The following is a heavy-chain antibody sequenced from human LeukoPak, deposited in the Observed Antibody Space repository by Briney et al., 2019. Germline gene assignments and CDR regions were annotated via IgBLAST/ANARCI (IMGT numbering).Heavy chain of an antibody. J-gene: IGHJ4*02. Sequence: PGGSLPLSCAASGFSFRTYVMTWVRQSAGKGLAGVSTVSGSAGSTYYADSVKGRFTTSRDNSKNTLYLQMNSLRAEDTAVYYCAKGTSGWYCFDYWGQGTLVTVSS. CDR1: GFSFRTYV. CDR3: AKGTSGWYCFDY. V-gene: IGHV3-23*01. D-gene: IGHD6-19*01. CDR2: VSGSAGST.